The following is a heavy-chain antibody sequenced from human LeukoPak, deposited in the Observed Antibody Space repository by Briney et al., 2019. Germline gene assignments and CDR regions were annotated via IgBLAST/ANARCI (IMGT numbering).Heavy chain of an antibody. CDR2: IYCSGST. Sequence: SETLSLTCAVYGGSFSGYYWSWIRQHPGKGLEWIGYIYCSGSTYYNPSLKSRVTISVDTSKNQFSLKLSSVTAADTAVYYCARLDSSGYFPHYYFDYWGQGTLVTVSS. D-gene: IGHD3-22*01. CDR3: ARLDSSGYFPHYYFDY. V-gene: IGHV4-31*11. J-gene: IGHJ4*02. CDR1: GGSFSGYY.